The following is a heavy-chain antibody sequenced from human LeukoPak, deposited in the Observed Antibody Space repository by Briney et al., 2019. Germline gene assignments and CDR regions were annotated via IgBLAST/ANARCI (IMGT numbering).Heavy chain of an antibody. CDR3: ARHRSTVLGGTLRIFDY. J-gene: IGHJ4*02. CDR1: GGSISSSSYY. Sequence: PSETLSLTCTASGGSISSSSYYWGWVRQPPREGLEWIGGISYSGSTYYNPSLKSRVTISVDTSKNQFSLKLSSVTAADTAVYYCARHRSTVLGGTLRIFDYWGQGTLVTVSS. CDR2: ISYSGST. V-gene: IGHV4-39*01. D-gene: IGHD1-26*01.